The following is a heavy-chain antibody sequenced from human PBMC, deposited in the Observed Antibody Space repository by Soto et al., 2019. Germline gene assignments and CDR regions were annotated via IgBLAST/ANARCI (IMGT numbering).Heavy chain of an antibody. CDR2: IYYSGST. CDR3: ARPAVAGNVRNAFDI. V-gene: IGHV4-39*01. D-gene: IGHD6-19*01. J-gene: IGHJ3*02. Sequence: SETLSLTCTVSGGSISSSSYYWGWIRQPPGKGLEWIGSIYYSGSTYYNPSLKSRVTISVDTSKNQFSLKLSSVTAADTAVYYCARPAVAGNVRNAFDIWGQGTMVIGSS. CDR1: GGSISSSSYY.